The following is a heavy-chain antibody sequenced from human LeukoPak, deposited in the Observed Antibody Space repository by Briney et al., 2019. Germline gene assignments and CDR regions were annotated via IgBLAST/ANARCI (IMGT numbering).Heavy chain of an antibody. CDR2: IYYSGST. J-gene: IGHJ3*02. D-gene: IGHD2-8*01. Sequence: PSETLSLTCTVPGGSISSYYWSWIRQPPGKGLEWIGYIYYSGSTNYNPSLKSRVTISVDTSKNQFSLKLSSVTAADTAVYYCAGAAMYGDFDIWGQGTMVTVSS. V-gene: IGHV4-59*01. CDR1: GGSISSYY. CDR3: AGAAMYGDFDI.